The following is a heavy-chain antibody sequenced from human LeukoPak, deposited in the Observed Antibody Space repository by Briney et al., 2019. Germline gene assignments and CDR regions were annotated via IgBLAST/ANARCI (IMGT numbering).Heavy chain of an antibody. CDR2: INWNGGST. J-gene: IGHJ6*03. CDR1: GFTFDDYG. Sequence: GGSLRLSCAASGFTFDDYGMSWARQAPGKGLEWVSGINWNGGSTGYADSVKGRFTVSRDNSKNTLYLQMNSLRAEDTAVYYCAGDAELLSYYYYYMDVWGKGTTVTVSS. CDR3: AGDAELLSYYYYYMDV. V-gene: IGHV3-20*04. D-gene: IGHD1-26*01.